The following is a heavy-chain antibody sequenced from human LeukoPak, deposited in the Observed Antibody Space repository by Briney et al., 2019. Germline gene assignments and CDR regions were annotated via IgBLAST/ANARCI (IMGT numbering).Heavy chain of an antibody. J-gene: IGHJ4*02. CDR1: GFTFDDYA. CDR3: AKFHPGTGFDY. CDR2: ISWNSGSI. Sequence: PGRSLRLSCAASGFTFDDYAMHWVRQAPGKGLEWVSGISWNSGSICYADSVKGRFTISRDDAKNSLYLQMNSLRAEDTALYYCAKFHPGTGFDYWGQGTLVTVSS. V-gene: IGHV3-9*01. D-gene: IGHD6-13*01.